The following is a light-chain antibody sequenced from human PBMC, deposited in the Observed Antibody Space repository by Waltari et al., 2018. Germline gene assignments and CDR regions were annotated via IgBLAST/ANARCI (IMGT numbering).Light chain of an antibody. CDR3: QVWDSSRHHVI. V-gene: IGLV3-21*04. CDR1: DIGERS. Sequence: SYMLTQPPSVSVAPGQTARITCGVDDIGERSAHWCQQRPGQAPVSVIYYDTDRPSGIPDRFSGSPSGDTATLIISRVEAGDEADYYCQVWDSSRHHVIFGGGTRLTVL. CDR2: YDT. J-gene: IGLJ2*01.